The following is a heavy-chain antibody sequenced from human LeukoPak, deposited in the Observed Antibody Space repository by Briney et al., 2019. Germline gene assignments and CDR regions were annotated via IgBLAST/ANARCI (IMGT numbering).Heavy chain of an antibody. CDR2: ISYDGSNK. CDR3: ARDFSEYDILTGVFDY. CDR1: GFTFSSYA. J-gene: IGHJ4*02. D-gene: IGHD3-9*01. V-gene: IGHV3-30-3*01. Sequence: GGSLRLSCAASGFTFSSYAMHWVRQAPGKGLEWVAVISYDGSNKYYADSVKGRFTISRDNSKNTLYLQMNSLSAEDTAVYYCARDFSEYDILTGVFDYWGQGTLVTVSS.